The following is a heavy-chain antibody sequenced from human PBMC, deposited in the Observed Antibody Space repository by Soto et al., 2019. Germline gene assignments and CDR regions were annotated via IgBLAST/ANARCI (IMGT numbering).Heavy chain of an antibody. CDR2: IIPIFGTT. J-gene: IGHJ4*02. CDR3: VSSGDRNGWYYWGMYFDY. Sequence: QVQLVQSGAEVKKPGSSVKVSCKASGGTFSSYAISWVRQAPGQGLECMGGIIPIFGTTNYAQKFQGRVTITADEATSTAYMELSSLRSEDTAVYYCVSSGDRNGWYYWGMYFDYCGQGTLVTVSS. CDR1: GGTFSSYA. D-gene: IGHD6-19*01. V-gene: IGHV1-69*12.